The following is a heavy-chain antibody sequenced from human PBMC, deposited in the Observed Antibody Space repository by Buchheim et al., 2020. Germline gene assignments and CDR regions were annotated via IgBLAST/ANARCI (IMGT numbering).Heavy chain of an antibody. V-gene: IGHV4-30-4*07. CDR2: IYNSGST. CDR1: GASISSGGYS. CDR3: ARLFFYGDPL. J-gene: IGHJ4*02. D-gene: IGHD4/OR15-4a*01. Sequence: QVQLQESGPGLVKPSQTLSLTCAVSGASISSGGYSWNWIRQPPGKGLEWIGYIYNSGSTFYNPSLKSRVFISLEPSNTPFSLKLSSVTAADTAVYYCARLFFYGDPLWGQGTL.